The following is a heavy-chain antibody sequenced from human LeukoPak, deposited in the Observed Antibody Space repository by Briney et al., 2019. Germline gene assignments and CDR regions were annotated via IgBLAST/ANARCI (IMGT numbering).Heavy chain of an antibody. V-gene: IGHV3-7*01. Sequence: PGGSLRLSCAASGLTFSTYAMSWVRQAPGKGLEWVANIKQDGSEKYYVDSVKGRFTISRDNAKNSLYLQMNSLRAEDTAVYYWGRFGGLGGRGGPTYYFDYWGQGTLVTVSS. D-gene: IGHD3-16*01. CDR1: GLTFSTYA. J-gene: IGHJ4*02. CDR2: IKQDGSEK. CDR3: GRFGGLGGRGGPTYYFDY.